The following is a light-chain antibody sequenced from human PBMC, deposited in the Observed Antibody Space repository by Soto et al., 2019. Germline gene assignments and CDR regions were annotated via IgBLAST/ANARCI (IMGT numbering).Light chain of an antibody. CDR3: QQYNSYPWT. V-gene: IGKV1-5*03. CDR1: QSISSW. Sequence: DIQMTQSPSTLSASVGDRVTITCRASQSISSWLAWYQQKPGKAPKLLIYEASSLESVVPSRFSGSGSGTEFTLTISSLQPDDFATYYCQQYNSYPWTFGQGTKVEIK. J-gene: IGKJ1*01. CDR2: EAS.